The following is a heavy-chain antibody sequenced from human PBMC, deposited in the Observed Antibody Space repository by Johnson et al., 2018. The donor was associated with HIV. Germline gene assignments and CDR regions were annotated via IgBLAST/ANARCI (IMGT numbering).Heavy chain of an antibody. CDR2: LFSVGNT. CDR1: GITVNTNY. D-gene: IGHD5-24*01. CDR3: ARDGRDLATRGGFDI. Sequence: MLLVESGGGLVQSGGSLRLSCAASGITVNTNYMSWVRLAPGKGLEWVSVLFSVGNTYYADSVKGRFTISRDNSKNMLYLQMNSLRPEDTAVYYCARDGRDLATRGGFDIWGPGTVVTVSS. J-gene: IGHJ3*02. V-gene: IGHV3-66*02.